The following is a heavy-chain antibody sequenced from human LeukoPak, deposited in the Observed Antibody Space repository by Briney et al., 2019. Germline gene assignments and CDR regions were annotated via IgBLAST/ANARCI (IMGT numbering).Heavy chain of an antibody. Sequence: GESLKISCQGSGYSFSSYWIAWVRQMPGKGLEWMGVIYPSDSHTTYSPSFQGQVTISADKSINTAYLQWTSLQASDTAIYYCARVVGAAPFAYWGEGTLVTVSS. CDR1: GYSFSSYW. V-gene: IGHV5-51*01. CDR3: ARVVGAAPFAY. CDR2: IYPSDSHT. D-gene: IGHD2-2*01. J-gene: IGHJ4*02.